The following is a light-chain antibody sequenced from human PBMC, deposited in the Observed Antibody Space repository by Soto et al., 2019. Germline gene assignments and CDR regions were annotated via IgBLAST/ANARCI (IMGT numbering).Light chain of an antibody. CDR1: LSVSSY. CDR3: QQYGTSEII. CDR2: GAS. Sequence: EIVLTQSPATRSLSSMEIATLYVRASLSVSSYLAWYQQKPGQAPRLLIYGASNRATGIPDRFSGSGSGTDFTLTISRLEPEDFAVFYCQQYGTSEIIFGQGTRLEIK. J-gene: IGKJ5*01. V-gene: IGKV3-20*01.